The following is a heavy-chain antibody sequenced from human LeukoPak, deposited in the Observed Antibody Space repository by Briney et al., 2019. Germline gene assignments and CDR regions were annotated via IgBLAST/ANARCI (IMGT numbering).Heavy chain of an antibody. CDR1: GGSISSSSHY. CDR3: ARGSGSAFDY. D-gene: IGHD5-12*01. CDR2: IYYSGST. V-gene: IGHV4-39*07. Sequence: PSETLSLTCTVSGGSISSSSHYWGWIRQPPGKGLEWIGSIYYSGSTYYNPSLKSRVTISVDTSKNQFSLKLSSVTAADTAVYYCARGSGSAFDYWGQGTLVTVSS. J-gene: IGHJ4*02.